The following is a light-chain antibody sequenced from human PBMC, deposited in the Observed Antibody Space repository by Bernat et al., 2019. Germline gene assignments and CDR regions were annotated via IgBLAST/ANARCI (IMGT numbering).Light chain of an antibody. CDR3: QQYGSTPCT. CDR1: QSVSSSD. V-gene: IGKV3-20*01. J-gene: IGKJ2*02. CDR2: GAS. Sequence: EIVLTQSPGTLSLSPGERATLSYRASQSVSSSDLAWYQQKPGQAPRLLIYGASSRATGIPDRFSGSGSGTDFTLTITRLEPEDFAMYYCQQYGSTPCTFGQGTKLEIK.